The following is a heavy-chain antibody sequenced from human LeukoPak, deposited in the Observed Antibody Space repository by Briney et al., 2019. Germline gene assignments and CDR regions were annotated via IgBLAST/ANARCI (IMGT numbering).Heavy chain of an antibody. D-gene: IGHD5-18*01. CDR2: ISYDGSNK. J-gene: IGHJ4*02. Sequence: PGGSLRLSCAASGFTFSSYAMHWVRQAPGKGLERVAVISYDGSNKYYADSVKGRFTISRDNSKSTLYLQMNSLRAEDTVVYYCARDSRSEHTAMVTYWGQGTLVTVSS. CDR3: ARDSRSEHTAMVTY. V-gene: IGHV3-30*04. CDR1: GFTFSSYA.